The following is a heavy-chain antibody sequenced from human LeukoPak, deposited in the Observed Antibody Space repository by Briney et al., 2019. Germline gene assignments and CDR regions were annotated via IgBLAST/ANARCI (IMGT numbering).Heavy chain of an antibody. J-gene: IGHJ6*02. Sequence: SETLSLTCTVSGGSISSYYWSWIRQPPGKVLEWIGYIYYSGSTNYNPSLKSRVTISVDTSKNQLSLKLSSVTAADTAVYYCARESPDYYYYGMDVWGQGTTVTVSS. CDR2: IYYSGST. CDR1: GGSISSYY. V-gene: IGHV4-59*01. CDR3: ARESPDYYYYGMDV.